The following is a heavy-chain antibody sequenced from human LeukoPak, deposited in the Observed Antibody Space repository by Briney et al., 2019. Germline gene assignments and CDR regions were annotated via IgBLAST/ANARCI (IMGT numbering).Heavy chain of an antibody. V-gene: IGHV4-34*01. CDR1: GGSFSGYY. CDR3: ARSGTLYCSSTSCYLRIWGFDWFDP. D-gene: IGHD2-2*01. Sequence: SETLSLTCAVYGGSFSGYYWSWIRQPPGKGLEWIGEINHSGSTNYNPSLKSRVTISVDTSKNQFSLKLSSVTAADTAVYYRARSGTLYCSSTSCYLRIWGFDWFDPWGQGTLVTVSS. CDR2: INHSGST. J-gene: IGHJ5*02.